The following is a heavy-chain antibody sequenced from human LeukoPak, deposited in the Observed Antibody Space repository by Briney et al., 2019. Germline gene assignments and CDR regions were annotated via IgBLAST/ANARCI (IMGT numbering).Heavy chain of an antibody. D-gene: IGHD6-13*01. J-gene: IGHJ4*02. V-gene: IGHV5-51*01. CDR3: ARWDRGGIAAAGRPY. Sequence: GESLKISCKGSGYSFTSYWIGWVRQMPGKGLEWMGIIYPGDSDTRYSPSFQGQVTISADRSISTAYLQWSSLKASDTAMYYCARWDRGGIAAAGRPYWGQGTLVTVSS. CDR2: IYPGDSDT. CDR1: GYSFTSYW.